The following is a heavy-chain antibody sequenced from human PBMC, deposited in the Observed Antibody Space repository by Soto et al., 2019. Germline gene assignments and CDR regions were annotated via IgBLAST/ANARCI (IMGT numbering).Heavy chain of an antibody. Sequence: SETLSLTCTVSGGSISSYYWSWIRQPPGKGLEWIGYIYYSGSTNYNPSLKSRVTISVDTSKNQFSLKLSSVTAADTAVYYCARETYYYYMDVWGKGTTVTVSS. CDR2: IYYSGST. CDR1: GGSISSYY. V-gene: IGHV4-59*01. J-gene: IGHJ6*03. CDR3: ARETYYYYMDV.